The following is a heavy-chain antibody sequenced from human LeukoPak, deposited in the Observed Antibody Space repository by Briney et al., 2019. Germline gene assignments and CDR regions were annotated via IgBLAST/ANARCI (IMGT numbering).Heavy chain of an antibody. Sequence: GGSLRLSCAASGFTFSTYWMHWVRQAPGKGLMWVSRINIDGSSTNYADSVKGRFTISRDNAKNTLYLQMNSLRAEDTAVYYCARDFMYNTLCTGCWGQGPLVTVSS. J-gene: IGHJ4*02. CDR2: INIDGSST. CDR3: ARDFMYNTLCTGC. D-gene: IGHD1-14*01. V-gene: IGHV3-74*01. CDR1: GFTFSTYW.